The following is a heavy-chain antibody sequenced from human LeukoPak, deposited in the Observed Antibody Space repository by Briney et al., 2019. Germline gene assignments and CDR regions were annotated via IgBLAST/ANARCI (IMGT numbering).Heavy chain of an antibody. CDR1: GFTFSSYG. D-gene: IGHD1-26*01. J-gene: IGHJ4*02. CDR3: ARDKGIVGATIDY. Sequence: HPGGSLRLSCAASGFTFSSYGMHWVRQAPGKGLEWVAVIWYDGSNKYYADSVKGRFTISRDNSKNTLYLQMNSLGAEDTAVYYCARDKGIVGATIDYWGQGTLVTVSS. CDR2: IWYDGSNK. V-gene: IGHV3-33*01.